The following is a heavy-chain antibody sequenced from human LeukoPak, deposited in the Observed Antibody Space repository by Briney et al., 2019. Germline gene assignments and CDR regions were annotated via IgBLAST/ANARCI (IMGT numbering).Heavy chain of an antibody. V-gene: IGHV4-59*01. CDR2: IYNSGGT. D-gene: IGHD2-8*01. Sequence: NPSETLFLTCTVSGGSISSYYWSWIRQPPGKGLEWIGNIYNSGGTNYNPSLKSRVTTSVDTSKNQFSLKLTSVTAADTALYYCARYRGNSNGGFDPWGQGTLVTVSS. J-gene: IGHJ5*02. CDR1: GGSISSYY. CDR3: ARYRGNSNGGFDP.